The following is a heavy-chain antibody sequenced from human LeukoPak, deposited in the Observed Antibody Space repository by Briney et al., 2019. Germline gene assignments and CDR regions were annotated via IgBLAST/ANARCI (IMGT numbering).Heavy chain of an antibody. Sequence: GGSLRLSCAASGFTFSSYWIHWVRQAPGKGLVWVSRINSGGSDSIYADSVKGRFTISRDNAQNTVYLQMNSLRAEDTAIYYCARGHSTGCFDYWGRGTLVTVSS. V-gene: IGHV3-74*01. J-gene: IGHJ4*02. CDR1: GFTFSSYW. D-gene: IGHD1-14*01. CDR3: ARGHSTGCFDY. CDR2: INSGGSDS.